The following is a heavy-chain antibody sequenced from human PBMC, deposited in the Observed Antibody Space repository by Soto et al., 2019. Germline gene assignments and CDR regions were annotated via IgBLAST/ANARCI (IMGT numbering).Heavy chain of an antibody. CDR2: INHSGNT. CDR1: GGSFSGYY. Sequence: SETLSLTCAVYGGSFSGYYWSWIRQPPGKGLEWIGEINHSGNTNYNPSLKSRVTISVDTSKNQSSLKLSSVTAADTAVYYCARGKEYYGSGSYYRTRYYYYGMDVWGQGTTVTVSS. CDR3: ARGKEYYGSGSYYRTRYYYYGMDV. V-gene: IGHV4-34*01. D-gene: IGHD3-10*01. J-gene: IGHJ6*02.